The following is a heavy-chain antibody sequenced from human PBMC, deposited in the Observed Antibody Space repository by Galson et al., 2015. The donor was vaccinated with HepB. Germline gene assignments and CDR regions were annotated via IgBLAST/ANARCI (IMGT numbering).Heavy chain of an antibody. J-gene: IGHJ6*02. CDR2: ISSSSSYI. CDR3: ARSWGLLQGYYYYGMDV. Sequence: SLRLSCAASGFTFSSYSMKWVRQAPGKGLEWVASISSSSSYIYYADSVKGRFTISRDNAKNSLYLQMNSLRAEDTAVYYCARSWGLLQGYYYYGMDVWGQGTTVTVSS. D-gene: IGHD1-26*01. V-gene: IGHV3-21*01. CDR1: GFTFSSYS.